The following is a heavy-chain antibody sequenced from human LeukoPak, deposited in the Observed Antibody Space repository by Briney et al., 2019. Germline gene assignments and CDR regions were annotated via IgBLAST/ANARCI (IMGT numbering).Heavy chain of an antibody. Sequence: SETLSLTCTVSGGSISSYYWSWIRQPAGKGLEWIGRIYTSGSTNYNPSLKSRVTMSVDTSKNQFSLKLSSVTAADTPVYYCAREGYCSSTSCYLLDYYYYYMDVWGKGTTVTVSS. CDR3: AREGYCSSTSCYLLDYYYYYMDV. CDR1: GGSISSYY. D-gene: IGHD2-2*01. V-gene: IGHV4-4*07. CDR2: IYTSGST. J-gene: IGHJ6*03.